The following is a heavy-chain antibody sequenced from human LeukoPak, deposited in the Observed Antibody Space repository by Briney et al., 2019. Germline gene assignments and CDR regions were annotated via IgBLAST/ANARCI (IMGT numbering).Heavy chain of an antibody. CDR3: ARRAVLGGSYCFDY. CDR2: IYQRGST. Sequence: SETLSLTCTVSGHSISSGYYWGWIWQPPGKGLEWIGNIYQRGSTYYNPSLKSRVTISVDTSKNQFSLKLSSVTAADTAMYYCARRAVLGGSYCFDYWGQGTRVTVSS. V-gene: IGHV4-38-2*02. CDR1: GHSISSGYY. D-gene: IGHD3-10*01. J-gene: IGHJ4*02.